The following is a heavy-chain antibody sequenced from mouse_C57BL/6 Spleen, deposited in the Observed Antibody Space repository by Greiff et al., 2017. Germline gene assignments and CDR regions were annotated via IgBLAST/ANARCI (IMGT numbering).Heavy chain of an antibody. CDR3: ASHYGSSYDYAMDY. CDR1: GYSFTDYN. Sequence: EVQLVESGPELVKPGASVKISCKASGYSFTDYNMNWVKQSNGKSLEWIGVINPNYGTTSYNQKFKGKATLTVDQSSSTAYMQLNSLTSEDSAVYYCASHYGSSYDYAMDYWGQGTSVTVSS. D-gene: IGHD1-1*01. CDR2: INPNYGTT. V-gene: IGHV1-39*01. J-gene: IGHJ4*01.